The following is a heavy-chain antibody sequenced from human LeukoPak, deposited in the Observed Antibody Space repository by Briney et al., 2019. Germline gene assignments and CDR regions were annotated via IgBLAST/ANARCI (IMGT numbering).Heavy chain of an antibody. CDR1: AGSISSSY. D-gene: IGHD5-12*01. Sequence: SETLSLTCTVSAGSISSSYWSWIRQPARNGLEWIGRIYTTGSTTYNPSLKSRVTIQIDKSKNQFSLKLSSVTAADTAVYYCARGDTVATGLYDYWGQGTLVTVSS. J-gene: IGHJ4*02. CDR2: IYTTGST. CDR3: ARGDTVATGLYDY. V-gene: IGHV4-4*07.